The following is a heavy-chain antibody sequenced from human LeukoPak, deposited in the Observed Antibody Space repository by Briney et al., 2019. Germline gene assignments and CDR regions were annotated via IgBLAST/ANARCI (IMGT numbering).Heavy chain of an antibody. Sequence: PSETLSLTCTVSGGSISSYYWSWIRQPPGKGLEWIGYIYYSGSTNYNPSLKSRVTISVDTSKNQFSLKLSSVTAADTAVYYCARGLELAGFDYWGQGTLVTVSS. J-gene: IGHJ4*02. CDR3: ARGLELAGFDY. D-gene: IGHD1-7*01. V-gene: IGHV4-59*01. CDR1: GGSISSYY. CDR2: IYYSGST.